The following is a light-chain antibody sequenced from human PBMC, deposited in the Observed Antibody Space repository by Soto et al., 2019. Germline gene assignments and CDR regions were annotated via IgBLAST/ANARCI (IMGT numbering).Light chain of an antibody. J-gene: IGKJ1*01. CDR2: GAS. CDR1: QSISTK. CDR3: QQYGSSPT. Sequence: IVMTQSPAPLSVSPGERATLSCRASQSISTKLAWYQQKPGQAPRLLIYGASTRATGIPDRFSGSGSGTDFTLTISRLDPEDFAVYYCQQYGSSPTFGQGTKVDIK. V-gene: IGKV3-20*01.